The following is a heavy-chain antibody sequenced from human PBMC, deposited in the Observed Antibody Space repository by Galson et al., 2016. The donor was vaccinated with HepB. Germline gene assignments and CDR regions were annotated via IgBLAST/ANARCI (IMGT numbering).Heavy chain of an antibody. CDR2: ISHDGSNK. CDR1: GFTLSSYV. D-gene: IGHD6-13*01. J-gene: IGHJ6*02. CDR3: VSGRKGAAAAGLLTYYFYYYGMDV. V-gene: IGHV3-30-3*01. Sequence: SLRLSCAASGFTLSSYVMYWVRQAPGKGLEWVAVISHDGSNKYYADSVKGRFTISRDNAKNTLYLQMNSLRAEDTAVYYWVSGRKGAAAAGLLTYYFYYYGMDVWGQGTTVTVSS.